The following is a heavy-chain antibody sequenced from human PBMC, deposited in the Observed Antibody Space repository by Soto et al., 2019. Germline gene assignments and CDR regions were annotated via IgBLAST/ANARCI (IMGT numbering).Heavy chain of an antibody. J-gene: IGHJ6*02. V-gene: IGHV4-59*01. CDR2: IYDSGST. D-gene: IGHD1-1*01. Sequence: SETLSLTCTVSGGSISSYYWSWIRQPPGKGLEWIGSIYDSGSTNYNPPLKSRVTISVDTSKNQFSLKLSSVTAADTAVYYCARDLQLERRGYYYYGMDVWGQGTTVTVSS. CDR3: ARDLQLERRGYYYYGMDV. CDR1: GGSISSYY.